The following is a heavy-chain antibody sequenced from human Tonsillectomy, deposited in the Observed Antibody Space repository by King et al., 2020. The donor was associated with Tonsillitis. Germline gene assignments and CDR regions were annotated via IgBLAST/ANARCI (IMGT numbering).Heavy chain of an antibody. Sequence: VQLVESGGGLVKPGGSLRLSCAASGFTFGSYSMNWVRQAPGKGLEWVSSISSSSSYIYYADSVKGRFTISRDNAKYSLYLQMNSLRAEDTAVYYCARDGTQGYFDYWGQGTLVTVSS. CDR2: ISSSSSYI. CDR1: GFTFGSYS. V-gene: IGHV3-21*01. D-gene: IGHD1-26*01. J-gene: IGHJ4*02. CDR3: ARDGTQGYFDY.